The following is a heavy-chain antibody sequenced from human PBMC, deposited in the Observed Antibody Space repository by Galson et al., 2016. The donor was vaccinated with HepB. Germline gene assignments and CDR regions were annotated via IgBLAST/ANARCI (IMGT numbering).Heavy chain of an antibody. CDR3: ARAPAEGTFWVHY. V-gene: IGHV3-11*01. CDR1: GFTFSDYY. Sequence: SLRLSCAASGFTFSDYYMNWIRQAPGGGLEWVSYISFSGSIIYYADSVKGRFTISRDNAKNSLYLQMNSLGAEDTAVYYCARAPAEGTFWVHYWGQGTPVTVSS. CDR2: ISFSGSII. D-gene: IGHD2/OR15-2a*01. J-gene: IGHJ4*02.